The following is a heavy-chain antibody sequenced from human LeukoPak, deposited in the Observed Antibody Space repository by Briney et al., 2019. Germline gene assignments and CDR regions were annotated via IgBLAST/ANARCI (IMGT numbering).Heavy chain of an antibody. Sequence: SETLSLTCTVSGGSISSHYWSWIRQPPGKGLEWIGYIYYSGSTNYNPSLKSRVTISVDTSKNQFSLKLSSVTAADTAVYYCASRASTNDYGGNSLDYWGQGTLVTVSS. CDR3: ASRASTNDYGGNSLDY. CDR1: GGSISSHY. D-gene: IGHD4-23*01. CDR2: IYYSGST. J-gene: IGHJ4*02. V-gene: IGHV4-59*11.